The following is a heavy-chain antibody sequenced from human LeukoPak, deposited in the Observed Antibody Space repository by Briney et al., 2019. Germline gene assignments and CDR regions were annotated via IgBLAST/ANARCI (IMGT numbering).Heavy chain of an antibody. CDR2: INPSGGST. D-gene: IGHD2-2*02. Sequence: APVKGSCKATGYTFTSYYIHWVRQAPGQGVGWMGKINPSGGSTSYAQKFQGRVTMTRDMSTSTVYMELSSLRSEDTAVYYCARDRGCSSTSCYTNLDYWGQGTLVAVSS. J-gene: IGHJ4*02. V-gene: IGHV1-46*01. CDR3: ARDRGCSSTSCYTNLDY. CDR1: GYTFTSYY.